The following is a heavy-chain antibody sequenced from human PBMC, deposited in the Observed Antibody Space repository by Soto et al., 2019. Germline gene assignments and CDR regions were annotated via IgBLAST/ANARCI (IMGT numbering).Heavy chain of an antibody. Sequence: ASVKVSCKASGYSFTSFTSYYIHWVRQAPGQGLEWMGIINPSSGGTGYAQKFQGRVTMTRDTSTSTVYMELRSLRSEDTAVYYCARGPTVGSCNGGSCYWFDPWGQGTQVTVSS. CDR2: INPSSGGT. D-gene: IGHD2-15*01. CDR3: ARGPTVGSCNGGSCYWFDP. J-gene: IGHJ5*02. V-gene: IGHV1-46*01. CDR1: GYSFTSFTSYY.